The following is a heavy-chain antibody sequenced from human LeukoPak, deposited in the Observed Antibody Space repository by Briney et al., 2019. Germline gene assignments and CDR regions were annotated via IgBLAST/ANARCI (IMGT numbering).Heavy chain of an antibody. Sequence: SETLSLTCTVSAASISSYYWSWIRQPPGKGLEWIGYIYHTGSANSNASLKSRVTISVDTSKNQFSLKLRSVTAADTAVYYCARVAYASGIQTFYYYGMDVWGQGTTVTVSS. V-gene: IGHV4-59*01. D-gene: IGHD3-10*01. CDR3: ARVAYASGIQTFYYYGMDV. CDR1: AASISSYY. J-gene: IGHJ6*02. CDR2: IYHTGSA.